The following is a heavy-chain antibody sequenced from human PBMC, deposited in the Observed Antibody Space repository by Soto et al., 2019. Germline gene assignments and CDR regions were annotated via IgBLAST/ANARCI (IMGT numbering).Heavy chain of an antibody. V-gene: IGHV3-33*06. Sequence: PGGSLRLSCAASGFTFSSYGMHWVRQAPGKGLEWVAVIWYDGSNKYYADSVKGRFTISRDNSKNTLYLQMNSLRAEDTAVYYCAKQVVIRPRHVGMDVWGQGTTVTVSS. CDR3: AKQVVIRPRHVGMDV. CDR2: IWYDGSNK. D-gene: IGHD3-22*01. J-gene: IGHJ6*02. CDR1: GFTFSSYG.